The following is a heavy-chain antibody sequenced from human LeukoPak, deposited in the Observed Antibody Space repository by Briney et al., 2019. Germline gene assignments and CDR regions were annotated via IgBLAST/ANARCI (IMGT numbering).Heavy chain of an antibody. D-gene: IGHD2-15*01. V-gene: IGHV1-18*01. CDR2: ISGFNDNT. CDR3: ARCSAATCFLLDFDF. CDR1: GYDFNRFA. J-gene: IGHJ4*02. Sequence: ASVKVSCKASGYDFNRFAINWVRRAPGQRPEWMGWISGFNDNTAYAQKLQDRVTMTTDKSTSTAYMELRNLRSDDTAMYYCARCSAATCFLLDFDFWGQGTLVTVSS.